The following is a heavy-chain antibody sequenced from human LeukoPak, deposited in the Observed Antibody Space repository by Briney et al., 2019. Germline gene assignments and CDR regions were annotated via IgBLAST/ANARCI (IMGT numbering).Heavy chain of an antibody. CDR3: AREALLWFGDRRHYGMDV. Sequence: PSETLSLTCTVSGGSIRSSTYYWGWIRQPPGKGLEWIGSIYYSGSTYYNPSLKSRATISVDTSKNQFSLKLSSVTAADTAVYYCAREALLWFGDRRHYGMDVWGQGTTVAVSS. J-gene: IGHJ6*02. CDR2: IYYSGST. V-gene: IGHV4-39*02. CDR1: GGSIRSSTYY. D-gene: IGHD3-10*01.